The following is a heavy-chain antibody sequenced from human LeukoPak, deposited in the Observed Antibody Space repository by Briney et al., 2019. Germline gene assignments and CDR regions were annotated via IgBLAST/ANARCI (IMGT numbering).Heavy chain of an antibody. D-gene: IGHD3-10*01. J-gene: IGHJ4*02. CDR3: AKFEGTVRGVIARFDY. Sequence: GGSLRLSCAASGFTFSSYAMSWVRQAPGKGLEWVSAISGSGGSTYYADSVKGRFTISRDNSKNTLYLQMNSLRAEDTAVYYCAKFEGTVRGVIARFDYWGQGTLVTVSS. V-gene: IGHV3-23*01. CDR2: ISGSGGST. CDR1: GFTFSSYA.